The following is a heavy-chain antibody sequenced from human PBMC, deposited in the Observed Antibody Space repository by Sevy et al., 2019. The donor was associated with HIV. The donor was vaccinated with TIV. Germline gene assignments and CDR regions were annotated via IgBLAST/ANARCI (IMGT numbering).Heavy chain of an antibody. CDR3: ARAPCYYDSSGYCSSGLARAFDI. Sequence: ASVKVSCKASGGTFSSYAISWVRQAPGQGLEWMGGIIPIFGTANYAQKFQGRVTITADESTSTAYMELSSLRSEDTAVYYCARAPCYYDSSGYCSSGLARAFDIWGQGTMVTVSS. CDR2: IIPIFGTA. J-gene: IGHJ3*02. CDR1: GGTFSSYA. V-gene: IGHV1-69*13. D-gene: IGHD3-22*01.